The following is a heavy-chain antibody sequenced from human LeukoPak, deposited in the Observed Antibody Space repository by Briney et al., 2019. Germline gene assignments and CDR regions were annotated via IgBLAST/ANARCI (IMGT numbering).Heavy chain of an antibody. D-gene: IGHD2-21*02. CDR1: GLTFSSYG. CDR3: ANQCGGNCFNDY. V-gene: IGHV3-30*02. CDR2: IRHDDTNK. Sequence: PGGALRLSCAASGLTFSSYGMDWVRQAPGKGLQWVAFIRHDDTNKYYTDSVKGRFTISRDNSKNTLYLQMNSLRAEDTAVYYCANQCGGNCFNDYWGQGTLVTVSS. J-gene: IGHJ4*02.